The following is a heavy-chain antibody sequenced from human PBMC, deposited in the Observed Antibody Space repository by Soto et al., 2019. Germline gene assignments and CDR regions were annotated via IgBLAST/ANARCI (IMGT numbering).Heavy chain of an antibody. CDR1: GGSISSGDYH. CDR3: ARDSRTPSGGMDV. CDR2: IYYSAST. J-gene: IGHJ6*02. Sequence: QVQLQESGPGLVKPSQTLSLTCTVSGGSISSGDYHWTWIRQFPGKGLEWIGGIYYSASTYYNPALVSRITISLDPSKNQFSLKLTSVTAADTAVYYCARDSRTPSGGMDVWGQGTTVTVSS. V-gene: IGHV4-30-4*01.